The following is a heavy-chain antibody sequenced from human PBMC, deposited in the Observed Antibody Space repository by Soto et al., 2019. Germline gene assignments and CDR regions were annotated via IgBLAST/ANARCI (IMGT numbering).Heavy chain of an antibody. D-gene: IGHD1-26*01. CDR3: TRHWLATREFDY. Sequence: PGGSLRLSCAASGFTFSSYSMNWVRQAPGKGLGWVSSISSSSGHIYYADSLKGRFTISRDNAKNSLYLQMNSLRAEDTAVYYCTRHWLATREFDYWGQGTLVTVSS. J-gene: IGHJ4*02. CDR2: ISSSSGHI. V-gene: IGHV3-21*01. CDR1: GFTFSSYS.